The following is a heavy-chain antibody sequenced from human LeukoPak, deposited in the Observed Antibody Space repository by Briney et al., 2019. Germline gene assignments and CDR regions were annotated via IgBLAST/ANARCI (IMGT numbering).Heavy chain of an antibody. CDR2: IVSGGDT. CDR3: TRLILRRSVAGTAYYYGMDV. D-gene: IGHD6-19*01. Sequence: QLGGSLRLSCVASGSTFSTNYRSWVRQATEKGLEGSSVIVSGGDTDNADSVNGGFTISRDNSKTTEYLQMSTLRVENTVVYYCTRLILRRSVAGTAYYYGMDVWGQGTTVTVSS. CDR1: GSTFSTNY. V-gene: IGHV3-53*01. J-gene: IGHJ6*02.